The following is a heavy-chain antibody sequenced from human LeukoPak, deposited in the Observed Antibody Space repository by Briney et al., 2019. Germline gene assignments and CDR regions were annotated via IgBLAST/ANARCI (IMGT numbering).Heavy chain of an antibody. CDR1: GFTFSSYG. CDR3: ARAVWFDY. V-gene: IGHV3-30*02. D-gene: IGHD3-16*01. CDR2: IRYDGSNK. J-gene: IGHJ4*02. Sequence: PGGSLRLSCAASGFTFSSYGMHWVRQAPGKGPEWVAFIRYDGSNKYYADSVKGRFTISRDDSKNTLYLQMNSLRAEDTAVYYCARAVWFDYWGQGTLVTVSS.